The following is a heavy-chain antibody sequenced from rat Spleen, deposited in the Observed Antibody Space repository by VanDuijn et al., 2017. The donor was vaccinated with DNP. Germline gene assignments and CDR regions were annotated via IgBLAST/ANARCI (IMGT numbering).Heavy chain of an antibody. J-gene: IGHJ2*01. V-gene: IGHV5-20*01. D-gene: IGHD1-11*01. Sequence: EVRLVESGGGLVQPGGSMKLSCAASGFTFSDYYMAWVRQAPTKGLEWVAYISYDGGSTNYGDSVKGRFTISRDIAKSTLYLQMDSLRSDDTATYYCTTDFERGYWGQGVMVTVSS. CDR3: TTDFERGY. CDR2: ISYDGGST. CDR1: GFTFSDYY.